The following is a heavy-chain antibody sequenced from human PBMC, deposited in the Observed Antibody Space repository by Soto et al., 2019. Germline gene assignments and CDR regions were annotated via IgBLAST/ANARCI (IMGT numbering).Heavy chain of an antibody. V-gene: IGHV3-21*01. Sequence: EVQLVESGGGLVKPGGSLRLSCAASGFTFSSYSMNWVRQAPGKGLEWVSSISSSSSYIYYADSVKGRFTISRDNAKNSLYLQMNSLRAEDTAVYYCARASLNRLTGTAPFDYWGQGTLVTVSS. CDR3: ARASLNRLTGTAPFDY. CDR2: ISSSSSYI. CDR1: GFTFSSYS. J-gene: IGHJ4*02. D-gene: IGHD1-20*01.